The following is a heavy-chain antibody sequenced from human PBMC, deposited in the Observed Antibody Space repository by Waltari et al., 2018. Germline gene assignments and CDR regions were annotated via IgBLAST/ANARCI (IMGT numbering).Heavy chain of an antibody. J-gene: IGHJ4*02. CDR3: AKDMGPSRYDSSGYFDY. CDR1: GSPFANST. Sequence: EVQLVESGGVVVQPGGSLRLSGAASGSPFANSTIHWFRQAPGKGLEWVSLISGDGGSTYYADSVKGRFTISRDNSKNSLYLQMNSLRTEDTALYYCAKDMGPSRYDSSGYFDYWGQGTLVTVSS. V-gene: IGHV3-43*01. D-gene: IGHD3-22*01. CDR2: ISGDGGST.